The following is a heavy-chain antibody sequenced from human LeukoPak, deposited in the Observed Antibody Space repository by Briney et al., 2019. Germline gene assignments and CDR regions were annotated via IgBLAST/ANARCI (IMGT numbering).Heavy chain of an antibody. CDR2: IFYSGST. D-gene: IGHD3-9*01. V-gene: IGHV4-59*01. CDR1: GGSISSYY. J-gene: IGHJ4*02. CDR3: ARAVSVDWLLSFFDY. Sequence: SETLSLTCTVSGGSISSYYWSWIRQPPGKGLEWIGYIFYSGSTNYNPSLKSRVSISVDTSKNQFSLKLSSVTAADTAVYYCARAVSVDWLLSFFDYWGQGTLVTVSS.